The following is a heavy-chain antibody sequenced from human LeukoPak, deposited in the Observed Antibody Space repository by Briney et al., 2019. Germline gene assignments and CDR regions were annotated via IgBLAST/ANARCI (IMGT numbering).Heavy chain of an antibody. Sequence: GGSLRLSCAASGFTFSSSAMSWVRQALGKGPEWVSLIKGSGDSTYYADSVRGRFTISRDNSKNTLYLQMNSLRGEDTAVYYCAKGEVVPAAIYGMDVWGQGTTVTVS. V-gene: IGHV3-23*01. CDR2: IKGSGDST. CDR3: AKGEVVPAAIYGMDV. CDR1: GFTFSSSA. D-gene: IGHD2-2*02. J-gene: IGHJ6*02.